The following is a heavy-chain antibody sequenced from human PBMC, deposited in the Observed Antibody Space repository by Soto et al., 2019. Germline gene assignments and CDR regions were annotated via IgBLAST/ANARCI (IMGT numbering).Heavy chain of an antibody. Sequence: PGRSLRLSCAASGFTFDSCVMSWVRQAPGKGLEWLSLISGSGRYTDYADSVKGRFTISRDNSKNTLYLQMNSLRVEDTAVYYCAKDTPSERMQPDYGMDVWGEGTTVTVSS. CDR3: AKDTPSERMQPDYGMDV. CDR1: GFTFDSCV. V-gene: IGHV3-23*01. CDR2: ISGSGRYT. J-gene: IGHJ6*04. D-gene: IGHD6-13*01.